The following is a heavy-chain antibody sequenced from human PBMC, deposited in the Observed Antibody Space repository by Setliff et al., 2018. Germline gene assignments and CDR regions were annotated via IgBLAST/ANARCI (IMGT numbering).Heavy chain of an antibody. D-gene: IGHD4-17*01. Sequence: PSETLSLTCTVSGASISTYPYYWGWIRQPPGKGLEWIANIYYTGITYHNPSLKSRVTISLDTSKNQFSLKLTSGTAADTAVFFCARGRFQYVGDSFYFDYWGQGNLVTVSS. J-gene: IGHJ4*02. CDR3: ARGRFQYVGDSFYFDY. CDR2: IYYTGIT. V-gene: IGHV4-39*07. CDR1: GASISTYPYY.